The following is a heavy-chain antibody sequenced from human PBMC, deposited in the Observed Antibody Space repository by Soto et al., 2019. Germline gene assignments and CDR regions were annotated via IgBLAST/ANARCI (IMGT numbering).Heavy chain of an antibody. CDR3: ARDQYGYYYYGMDV. J-gene: IGHJ6*02. V-gene: IGHV3-30-3*01. CDR2: ISYDGSNK. CDR1: GFTFSSYA. D-gene: IGHD2-2*01. Sequence: PGGSLRLSCAASGFTFSSYAMHWVRQAPDKGLEWVAVISYDGSNKYYADSVKGRFTISRDNSKSTLYLQMNSLRAEDTAVYYCARDQYGYYYYGMDVWGQGTTVTVSS.